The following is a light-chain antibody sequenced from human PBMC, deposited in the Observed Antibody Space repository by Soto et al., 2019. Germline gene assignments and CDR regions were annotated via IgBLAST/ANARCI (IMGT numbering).Light chain of an antibody. CDR3: QQRNNWPIFT. CDR2: DAS. V-gene: IGKV3-11*01. J-gene: IGKJ3*01. Sequence: EILLTQSPATLSLSPGERATLSCRASQSISSYLAWYQQKPGQAPRLLIYDASTRATDIPARFSGSGSGTDFTLTISSLEPEDFAVYYCQQRNNWPIFTFGPGTKVDIK. CDR1: QSISSY.